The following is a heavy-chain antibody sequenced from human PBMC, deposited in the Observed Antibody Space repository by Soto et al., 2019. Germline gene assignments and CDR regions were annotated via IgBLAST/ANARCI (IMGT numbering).Heavy chain of an antibody. CDR3: ARGNFKDYDILTGSYYYYYMDV. V-gene: IGHV4-59*01. J-gene: IGHJ6*03. D-gene: IGHD3-9*01. CDR1: GGSISSYY. Sequence: SETLSLTCTVSGGSISSYYWSWIRQPPGKGLEWIGYIYYSGSTNYNPSLKSRVTISVDTSKNQFSLKLSSVTAADTAVYYCARGNFKDYDILTGSYYYYYMDVWGKGTTVTVSS. CDR2: IYYSGST.